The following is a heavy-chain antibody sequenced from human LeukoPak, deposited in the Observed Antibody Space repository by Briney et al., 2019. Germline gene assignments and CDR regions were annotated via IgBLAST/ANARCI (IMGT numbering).Heavy chain of an antibody. V-gene: IGHV1-69*13. Sequence: SVKVSCKASGGTFSSYAISWVRQAPGQGLEWMGGIIPIFGTANYAQKFQGRVTITADESTSTAYMELSSLRSEDTAVYYCARDSLGCGGDCYTFDNWGQGILVTVSS. CDR3: ARDSLGCGGDCYTFDN. CDR2: IIPIFGTA. CDR1: GGTFSSYA. D-gene: IGHD2-21*02. J-gene: IGHJ3*02.